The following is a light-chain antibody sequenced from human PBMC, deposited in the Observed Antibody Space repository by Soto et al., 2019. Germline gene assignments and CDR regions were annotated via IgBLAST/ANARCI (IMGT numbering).Light chain of an antibody. CDR3: VQGTHWPPT. CDR1: HRLVHSNGATY. Sequence: DVVMTQSPLSLSVTLGQPASISCRSSHRLVHSNGATYLNWFQQRPGQSPRRLIYTVSNRDSGVPDRFSGSGSGTDFTLKISRVEADDVAVYYCVQGTHWPPTFGQGTKVEIK. J-gene: IGKJ1*01. V-gene: IGKV2-30*02. CDR2: TVS.